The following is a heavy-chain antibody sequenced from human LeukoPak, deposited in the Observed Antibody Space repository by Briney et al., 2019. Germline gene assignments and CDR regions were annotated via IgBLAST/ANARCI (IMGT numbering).Heavy chain of an antibody. CDR1: GFTFSSSW. V-gene: IGHV3-74*01. CDR3: ARAGQYYFEY. CDR2: IKGDGRTT. J-gene: IGHJ4*02. Sequence: PGGSLRLSCAASGFTFSSSWVHWVRQAPGKGLVWVSRIKGDGRTTDYADSVKGRFTISRDNAKNTLFLQMNSLRGDDTAVYYCARAGQYYFEYWGQGILVTVSS.